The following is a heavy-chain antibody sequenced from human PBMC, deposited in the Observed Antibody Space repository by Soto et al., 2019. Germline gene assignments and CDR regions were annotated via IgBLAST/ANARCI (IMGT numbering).Heavy chain of an antibody. CDR2: IYSSGST. CDR3: ARDFESGPGTSGSYWYFDY. V-gene: IGHV3-66*01. CDR1: GFTVRHNY. D-gene: IGHD3-10*01. J-gene: IGHJ4*02. Sequence: SLRLSCAVSGFTVRHNYMSWVRQAPGKGLERVSIIYSSGSTYYADSVKDRFTISRDNSKNTLYLQMNSLRAEDTAVYYCARDFESGPGTSGSYWYFDYWGQGVLVTVSS.